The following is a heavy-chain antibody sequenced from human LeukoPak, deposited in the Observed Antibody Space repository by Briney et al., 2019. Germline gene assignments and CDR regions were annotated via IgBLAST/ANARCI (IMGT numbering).Heavy chain of an antibody. J-gene: IGHJ6*03. CDR3: ASPVYSSSLMYYMDV. CDR2: IGGSGDKP. Sequence: GGSLRLSCAASGFTFNRNAISWVRQAPGKGLEWVSTIGGSGDKPFYADSVKGRFTISRDNAKNSLYLQMNSLRAEDTAVYYCASPVYSSSLMYYMDVWGKGTTVTVSS. D-gene: IGHD6-6*01. V-gene: IGHV3-23*01. CDR1: GFTFNRNA.